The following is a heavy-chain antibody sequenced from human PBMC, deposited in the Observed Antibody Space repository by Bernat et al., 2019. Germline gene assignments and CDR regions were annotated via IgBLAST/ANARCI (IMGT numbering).Heavy chain of an antibody. CDR2: INAGNGNT. V-gene: IGHV1-3*01. D-gene: IGHD6-6*01. CDR3: ARDPYGSSKPYLFDY. CDR1: GYTFTSYA. J-gene: IGHJ4*02. Sequence: HVQLVQSGAEVKKPGASVKVSCKASGYTFTSYAMHWVRQAPGQRLEWMGWINAGNGNTKYSQKFQGRVTITRDTSASTAYMELSSLRSEDTAVYYCARDPYGSSKPYLFDYWGQGTLVTVSS.